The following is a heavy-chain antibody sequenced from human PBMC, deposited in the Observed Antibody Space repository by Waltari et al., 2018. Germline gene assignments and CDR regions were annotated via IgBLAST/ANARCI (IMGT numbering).Heavy chain of an antibody. V-gene: IGHV3-7*01. J-gene: IGHJ3*01. CDR1: GFSFSGSW. Sequence: EVQLLESGGGLVQPGGSLRLSCAASGFSFSGSWMTWVRQAPGKGLEWVAEINPDGSGEYYVDSVNGRFTISRDNTKNSLYQQTNSLRPDDTAVYFCARDPAFGAFDFWGQGTVVTVSS. CDR2: INPDGSGE. D-gene: IGHD3-10*01. CDR3: ARDPAFGAFDF.